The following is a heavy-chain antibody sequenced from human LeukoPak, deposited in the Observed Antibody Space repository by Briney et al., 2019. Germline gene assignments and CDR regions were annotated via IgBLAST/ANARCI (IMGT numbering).Heavy chain of an antibody. CDR1: GFTFSSYW. CDR2: INSDGSST. CDR3: AILWWYSGYYLWRLGDDYGMDV. V-gene: IGHV3-74*01. D-gene: IGHD3-22*01. J-gene: IGHJ6*02. Sequence: GSLRLSCAASGFTFSSYWMHWVRQAPGKGLVWVSRINSDGSSTSYADSVKGRFTISRDNAKNTLYLQMNSLRAEDTAVYYCAILWWYSGYYLWRLGDDYGMDVWGQGTTVTVSS.